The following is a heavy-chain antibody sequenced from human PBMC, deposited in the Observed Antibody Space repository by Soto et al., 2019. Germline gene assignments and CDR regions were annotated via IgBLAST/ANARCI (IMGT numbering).Heavy chain of an antibody. CDR1: GGCLSSYF. CDR3: AKAVNIMVRGVPPPDY. D-gene: IGHD3-10*01. V-gene: IGHV4-59*01. J-gene: IGHJ4*02. CDR2: IYYNGST. Sequence: PSETLSLTCVASGGCLSSYFWSWIRQPPEKELEWIGYIYYNGSTNYNPYLKSRFTISSDNFNDILYLQMNSLRTEYSAVYYCAKAVNIMVRGVPPPDYWCQGTLVTVSS.